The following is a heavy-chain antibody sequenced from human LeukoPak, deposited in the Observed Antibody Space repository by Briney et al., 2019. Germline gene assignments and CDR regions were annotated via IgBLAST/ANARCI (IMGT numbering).Heavy chain of an antibody. CDR3: AKAASSSWPSYYYGMDV. D-gene: IGHD6-13*01. CDR2: ITGSGGNT. V-gene: IGHV3-23*01. J-gene: IGHJ6*02. CDR1: GFIFSSYS. Sequence: PGGSLRLSCAASGFIFSSYSMSRVRQAPGKGLEWVSVITGSGGNTYYADSVKGRFTISKDNSKNTVYLQMSSLRVDDTAVYYCAKAASSSWPSYYYGMDVWGQGTTVTVSS.